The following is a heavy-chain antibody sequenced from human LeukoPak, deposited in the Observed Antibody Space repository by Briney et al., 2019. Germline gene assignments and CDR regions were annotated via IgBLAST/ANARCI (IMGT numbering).Heavy chain of an antibody. V-gene: IGHV3-7*01. CDR1: GFAFSTYW. J-gene: IGHJ4*02. CDR3: ASFAVFGVLIDY. Sequence: GGSLRLSCAASGFAFSTYWMSWVRQAPGRGLEWVANIKEDGSEKYYVESVEGRFTISRDNAKNSLYLQMNSLRAEDTAVYYCASFAVFGVLIDYWGQGTLVTVSS. D-gene: IGHD3-3*01. CDR2: IKEDGSEK.